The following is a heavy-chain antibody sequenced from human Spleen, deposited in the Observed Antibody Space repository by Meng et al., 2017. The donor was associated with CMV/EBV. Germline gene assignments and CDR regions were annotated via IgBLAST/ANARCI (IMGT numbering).Heavy chain of an antibody. J-gene: IGHJ3*02. V-gene: IGHV1-8*01. CDR2: MNPNSGNT. Sequence: ASGYTFTSYDINWVRQATGQGLGWMGWMNPNSGNTGYAQKFQGRVTMTRNTSISTAYMELSSLRSEDTAVYYCARGGSGWSPAAFDIWGQGTMVTVSS. CDR1: GYTFTSYD. D-gene: IGHD6-19*01. CDR3: ARGGSGWSPAAFDI.